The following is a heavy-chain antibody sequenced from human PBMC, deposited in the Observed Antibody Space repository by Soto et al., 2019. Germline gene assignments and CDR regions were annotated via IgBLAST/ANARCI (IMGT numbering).Heavy chain of an antibody. Sequence: LRLSCAASGFIFRSYSMAWVRQAPGKGLEWLSYITSSSAYIYYADSVRGRFTISRDNAQNSVYLHVNNLRAEGTAVYYCTRDIARASCDRWVQGNLVTVSS. CDR3: TRDIARASCDR. CDR1: GFIFRSYS. J-gene: IGHJ5*02. CDR2: ITSSSAYI. D-gene: IGHD6-13*01. V-gene: IGHV3-21*06.